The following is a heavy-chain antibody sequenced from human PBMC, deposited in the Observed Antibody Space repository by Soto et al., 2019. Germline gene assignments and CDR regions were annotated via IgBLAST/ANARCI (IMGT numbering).Heavy chain of an antibody. Sequence: GGSLRLSCAASGFTVTNSYMNWIRQAPGKGLEWVSVIYSDGTSYYADSVKGRFTIFRDHSKNTLYLQLNSLRAEDTAVYYCARDGNEVIPFDCWGQGTLVTVSS. D-gene: IGHD2-21*01. V-gene: IGHV3-66*01. CDR3: ARDGNEVIPFDC. J-gene: IGHJ4*02. CDR1: GFTVTNSY. CDR2: IYSDGTS.